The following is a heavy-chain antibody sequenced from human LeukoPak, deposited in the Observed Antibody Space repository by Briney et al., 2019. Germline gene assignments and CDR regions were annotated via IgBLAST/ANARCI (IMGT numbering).Heavy chain of an antibody. D-gene: IGHD3-10*01. V-gene: IGHV3-53*01. CDR2: IYSGGST. CDR1: GFTVSSNY. Sequence: PGGSLRLSCAASGFTVSSNYMSGVRQAPGKGLEGVAVIYSGGSTYYVDSVEGRFIISRDNSKNTVYLQMNRMRGEDTAVYYCARGGSWFGEFRWWYMDVWGKGTTVTVSS. CDR3: ARGGSWFGEFRWWYMDV. J-gene: IGHJ6*03.